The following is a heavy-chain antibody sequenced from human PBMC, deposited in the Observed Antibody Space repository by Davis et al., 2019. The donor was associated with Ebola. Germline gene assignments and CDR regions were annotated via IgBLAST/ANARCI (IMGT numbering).Heavy chain of an antibody. CDR1: GFTFSSYS. D-gene: IGHD4-23*01. Sequence: GESLKISCAASGFTFSSYSMNWVRQAPGKGLEWVSSISSSSSYIYYADSVKGRFTISRDNAKNSLYLQMNSLIAEGTPVYYCARGRGGKSRYGMDVWGPGTTVTVSS. CDR3: ARGRGGKSRYGMDV. J-gene: IGHJ6*02. CDR2: ISSSSSYI. V-gene: IGHV3-21*01.